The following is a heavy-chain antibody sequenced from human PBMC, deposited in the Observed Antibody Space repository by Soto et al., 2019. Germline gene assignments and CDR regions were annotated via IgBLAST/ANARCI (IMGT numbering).Heavy chain of an antibody. V-gene: IGHV1-8*01. D-gene: IGHD3-10*01. CDR3: AREGLVVLWFGEFSGWFDP. CDR2: MNPNSGNT. Sequence: QVQLVQSGAEVKKPGASVKVSCKASGYTFTSYDINWVRQATGQGLEWMGWMNPNSGNTGYAQKFQGRVTMTRNTSISRAYMELSSLRSEDTAVYYCAREGLVVLWFGEFSGWFDPWGKGTLVTVSS. CDR1: GYTFTSYD. J-gene: IGHJ5*02.